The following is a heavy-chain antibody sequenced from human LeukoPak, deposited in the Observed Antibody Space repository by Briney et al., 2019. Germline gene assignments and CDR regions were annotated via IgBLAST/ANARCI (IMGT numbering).Heavy chain of an antibody. CDR3: AKMSSSWTYYYGMDV. CDR2: TNDSGGST. J-gene: IGHJ6*02. V-gene: IGHV3-23*01. CDR1: GFTFSSYA. D-gene: IGHD6-13*01. Sequence: TGGSLRLSFAASGFTFSSYAMIWVRQAPGKGLEWVSGTNDSGGSTYYADSVKGRFTISRDNSKNTLYLQMNSLRAEDTAVYYCAKMSSSWTYYYGMDVWGQGTTVTVSS.